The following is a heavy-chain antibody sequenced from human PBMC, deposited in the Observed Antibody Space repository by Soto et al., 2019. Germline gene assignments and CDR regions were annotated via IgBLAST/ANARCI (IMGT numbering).Heavy chain of an antibody. CDR1: GYPFTTYF. V-gene: IGHV1-2*02. D-gene: IGHD2-8*01. Sequence: QVQLMQSGAEVKTPGASMTVSCKPSGYPFTTYFTHWVRRAPGQGLEWMGWINPNSGGTHYAKKFRDRVTMTRDTSITTVYMALRGLTSDDTAVYYCARDTGVYSEPFDHWGQGTLVSVSS. CDR3: ARDTGVYSEPFDH. J-gene: IGHJ4*02. CDR2: INPNSGGT.